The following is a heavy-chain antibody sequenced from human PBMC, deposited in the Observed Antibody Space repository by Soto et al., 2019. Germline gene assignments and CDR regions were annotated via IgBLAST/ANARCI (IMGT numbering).Heavy chain of an antibody. CDR1: GGSISSGDYY. D-gene: IGHD3-3*01. Sequence: PSETLSLTCTVSGGSISSGDYYWSWIRRPPGKGLEWIGYIYYSGSTYYNPSLKSRVTISVDTSKNQFSLKLSSVTAADTAVYYCARAPVEWLFGFDPWGQGTLVT. CDR3: ARAPVEWLFGFDP. J-gene: IGHJ5*02. CDR2: IYYSGST. V-gene: IGHV4-30-4*01.